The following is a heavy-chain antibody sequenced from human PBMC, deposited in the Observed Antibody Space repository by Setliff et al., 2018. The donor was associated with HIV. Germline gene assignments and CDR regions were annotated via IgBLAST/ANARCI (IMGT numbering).Heavy chain of an antibody. CDR3: AKDGVAAAGTGGYYYMDV. Sequence: PGGSLRLSCAASGFTFSSYAMHWVRQAPGKGLEWVAIISYDGNNKYYADSVKGRFTISRDNSKNTLYLQMNSLRAEDTAVYYCAKDGVAAAGTGGYYYMDVWGKGTTVTVSS. J-gene: IGHJ6*03. CDR2: ISYDGNNK. D-gene: IGHD6-13*01. V-gene: IGHV3-30*07. CDR1: GFTFSSYA.